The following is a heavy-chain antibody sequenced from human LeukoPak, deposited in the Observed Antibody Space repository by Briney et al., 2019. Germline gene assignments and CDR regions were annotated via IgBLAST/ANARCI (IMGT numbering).Heavy chain of an antibody. D-gene: IGHD5-12*01. CDR1: GYTFTGYY. Sequence: ASVTVSCKASGYTFTGYYMHWVRQAPGQGLEWMGWINPNSGGSNYAQKFQGRVTMTRDTSIGTAYMELSRLRSDDTAVYYCARGARGYSGYDDGFADYWGQGTLATVSS. J-gene: IGHJ4*02. V-gene: IGHV1-2*02. CDR3: ARGARGYSGYDDGFADY. CDR2: INPNSGGS.